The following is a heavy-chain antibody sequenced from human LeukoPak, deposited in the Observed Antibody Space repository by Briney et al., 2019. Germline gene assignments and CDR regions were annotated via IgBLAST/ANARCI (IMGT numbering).Heavy chain of an antibody. CDR3: ATGVYSSGWYQSFDY. CDR1: GYTLTELS. D-gene: IGHD6-19*01. Sequence: ASVKVSCKVSGYTLTELSMHWVRQAPGKGLEWMGGFDPEDGETIYAQKFQGRVTMTEDTSTDTAYMELSSLRSEDTAVYYCATGVYSSGWYQSFDYWGQGTLVTVSS. CDR2: FDPEDGET. V-gene: IGHV1-24*01. J-gene: IGHJ4*02.